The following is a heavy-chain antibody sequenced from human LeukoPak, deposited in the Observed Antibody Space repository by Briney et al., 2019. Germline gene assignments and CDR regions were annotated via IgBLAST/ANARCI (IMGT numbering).Heavy chain of an antibody. D-gene: IGHD6-19*01. CDR1: DGSISSNNYY. J-gene: IGHJ5*02. Sequence: SETLSLTCTVSDGSISSNNYYWGWIRQPPGKGLEWIGSRFYSGSTYYNPSLKSRVTVSVDTSNNQFFLQLNSVTAADTAVYHCARHLAVAGTNHNWFDRWGQGTQVTVSS. CDR3: ARHLAVAGTNHNWFDR. CDR2: RFYSGST. V-gene: IGHV4-39*01.